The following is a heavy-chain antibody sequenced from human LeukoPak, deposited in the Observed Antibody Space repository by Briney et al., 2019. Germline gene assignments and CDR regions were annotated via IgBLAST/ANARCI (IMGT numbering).Heavy chain of an antibody. CDR1: GGTFNSYA. Sequence: ASVKVSCKASGGTFNSYAISWVRQAPGQGLEWMGGIIPIFGTANYAQKFQGRVTITADESTSTAYMELSSLRSEDTAVYYCARGGIAVAGYWFDPWGQGTLVTVSS. D-gene: IGHD6-19*01. V-gene: IGHV1-69*13. CDR3: ARGGIAVAGYWFDP. CDR2: IIPIFGTA. J-gene: IGHJ5*02.